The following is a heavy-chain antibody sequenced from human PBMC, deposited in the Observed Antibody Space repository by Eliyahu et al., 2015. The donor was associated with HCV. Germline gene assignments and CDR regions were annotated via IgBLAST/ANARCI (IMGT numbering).Heavy chain of an antibody. V-gene: IGHV1-24*01. CDR1: GKSLTDFS. J-gene: IGHJ4*02. D-gene: IGHD3-16*01. Sequence: QVQMVQSGAEVKKPGASVKVXCKVSGKSLTDFSMHWIRQAPGKGLEWMGVFDSKDGETVYAQKFQGRVTLTADTSTDTAYMELRRLRYEDTATYFCTTLGGHWGQGTLVTVSS. CDR3: TTLGGH. CDR2: FDSKDGET.